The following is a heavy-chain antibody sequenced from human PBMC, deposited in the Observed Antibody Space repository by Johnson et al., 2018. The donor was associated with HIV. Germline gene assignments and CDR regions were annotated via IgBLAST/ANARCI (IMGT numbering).Heavy chain of an antibody. CDR2: IYSGGST. V-gene: IGHV3-53*01. J-gene: IGHJ3*02. CDR3: AKEGRYVEGAFDI. Sequence: MQLVESGGGLVQPGGSLRLSCAASGFTVSSNYMTWVRQAPGKGLEWVSVIYSGGSTYYADSVKGRFTISRDNSKNTLYLQMNSLRAEDTAVYYCAKEGRYVEGAFDIWGQGTMVTVSS. CDR1: GFTVSSNY. D-gene: IGHD5-12*01.